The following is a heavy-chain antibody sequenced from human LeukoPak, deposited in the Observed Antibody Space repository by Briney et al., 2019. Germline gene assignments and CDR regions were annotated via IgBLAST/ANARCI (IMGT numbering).Heavy chain of an antibody. J-gene: IGHJ4*02. Sequence: GGSLRLSCAASGFTFSSYWMSWVRQAPGKGLEWVANIKQDGSEKYYVDSVKGRFTISRDNAKNSLYLQMNSLRAEDTAVYYCARVLSGIAVAGNYFDYWGQGTLVTVSS. CDR2: IKQDGSEK. D-gene: IGHD6-19*01. CDR1: GFTFSSYW. CDR3: ARVLSGIAVAGNYFDY. V-gene: IGHV3-7*01.